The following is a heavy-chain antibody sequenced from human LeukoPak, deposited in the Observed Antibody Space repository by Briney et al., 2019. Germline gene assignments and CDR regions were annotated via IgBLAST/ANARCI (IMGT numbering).Heavy chain of an antibody. D-gene: IGHD3-9*01. J-gene: IGHJ2*01. CDR3: ASLHRYYDILPPRNFDL. CDR2: IYYTGRA. CDR1: TDSMTSYY. Sequence: SETLSLTCSVSTDSMTSYYWSWIRQPPGKGLEWIGYIYYTGRANYNPSLKSRVTISVDTSKNHLSLKFTLIITPVTAAYFSASLHRYYDILPPRNFDLWGRGTLVTVSS. V-gene: IGHV4-59*08.